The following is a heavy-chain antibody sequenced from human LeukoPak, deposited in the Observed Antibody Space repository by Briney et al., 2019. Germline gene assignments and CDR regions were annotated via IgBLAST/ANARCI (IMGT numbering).Heavy chain of an antibody. CDR1: GFTFDDYA. CDR3: ARGYSYGLLDIHGAFDI. CDR2: ISWNSGSI. V-gene: IGHV3-9*01. D-gene: IGHD5-18*01. J-gene: IGHJ3*02. Sequence: GGSLRLSCAASGFTFDDYAMHWVRQAPGKGLEWVSGISWNSGSIGYADSVKGRFTISRDNAKNSLYLQMNSLRAEDTAVYYCARGYSYGLLDIHGAFDIWGQGTMVTVSS.